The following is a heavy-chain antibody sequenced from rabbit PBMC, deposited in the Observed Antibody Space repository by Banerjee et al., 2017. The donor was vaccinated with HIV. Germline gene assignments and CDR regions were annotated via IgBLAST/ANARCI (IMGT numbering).Heavy chain of an antibody. D-gene: IGHD1-1*01. V-gene: IGHV1S45*01. CDR3: ARDPASPSGYSNL. CDR1: GFSFSYGYV. J-gene: IGHJ4*01. Sequence: QEQLEESGGDLVKPEGSLTLTCTASGFSFSYGYVMCWVRQAPGKGLEWIACIYTGDGTIYYASWAKGRFTITKTSSTTVTLQMTSLTAADTATYFCARDPASPSGYSNLWGPGTLVTVS. CDR2: IYTGDGTI.